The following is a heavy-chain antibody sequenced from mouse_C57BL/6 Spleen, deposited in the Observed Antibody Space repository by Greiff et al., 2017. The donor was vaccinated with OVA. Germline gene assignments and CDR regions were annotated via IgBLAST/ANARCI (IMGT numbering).Heavy chain of an antibody. J-gene: IGHJ2*01. CDR3: AREPHDPIFFDY. CDR2: ISSGSSTI. V-gene: IGHV5-17*01. Sequence: EVKLVESGGGLVKPGGSLKLSCAASGFTFSDYGMHWVRQAPEKGLEWVAYISSGSSTIYYADTVKGRFTISRDNAKNTLFLQMTSLRSEDTAMYYCAREPHDPIFFDYWGQGTTLTVSS. D-gene: IGHD2-3*01. CDR1: GFTFSDYG.